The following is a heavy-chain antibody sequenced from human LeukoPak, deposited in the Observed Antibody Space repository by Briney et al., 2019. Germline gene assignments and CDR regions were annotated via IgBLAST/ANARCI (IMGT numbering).Heavy chain of an antibody. J-gene: IGHJ3*02. CDR3: ARSIAVALDAFDI. CDR2: IYPGDSDT. CDR1: GYSFTSYW. V-gene: IGHV5-51*01. D-gene: IGHD6-19*01. Sequence: GESLKISCKGSGYSFTSYWIGWVRQMPGKGLEWMGIIYPGDSDTRYSPSFQGQVTISADKSISTAYLQWSSLKASDTAMYCCARSIAVALDAFDIWGQGTMVTASS.